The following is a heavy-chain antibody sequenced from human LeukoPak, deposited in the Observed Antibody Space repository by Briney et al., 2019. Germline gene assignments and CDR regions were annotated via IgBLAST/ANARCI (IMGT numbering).Heavy chain of an antibody. Sequence: GGSLRLSCAAPGFTVNSNYMSWVRQAPGKGLEWVSIIYSGGSTHYGDSVKGRFTISRDNSKNTLYLQMNSLSAEDTAVYYCARANYEILTGYLYFDYWGQGTLVTVSS. CDR2: IYSGGST. CDR3: ARANYEILTGYLYFDY. J-gene: IGHJ4*02. D-gene: IGHD3-9*01. CDR1: GFTVNSNY. V-gene: IGHV3-66*01.